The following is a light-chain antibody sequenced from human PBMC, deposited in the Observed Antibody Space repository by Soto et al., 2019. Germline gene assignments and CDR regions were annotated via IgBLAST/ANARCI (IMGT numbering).Light chain of an antibody. V-gene: IGKV1-5*01. CDR1: QSIRSW. J-gene: IGKJ1*01. CDR3: QQYTSVWT. Sequence: DIQMTQSPSTLAASVGGRVTITFRASQSIRSWLAWYQQKPGKVPKLLIYATSTLQSGVPSRFSGSGSGTEFTLPISSLQPDDFATYYCQQYTSVWTFGEGTKVDIK. CDR2: ATS.